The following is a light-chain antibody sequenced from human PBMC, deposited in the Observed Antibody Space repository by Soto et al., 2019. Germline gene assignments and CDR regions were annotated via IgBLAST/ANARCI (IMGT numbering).Light chain of an antibody. J-gene: IGKJ1*01. Sequence: DIVMTQSPDSLAVSLGERATINCKASQSVFYTSVNKDYLAWYQHKEGHPPKLLIYWASTRESGVPDRFSGSGSGRDFTLTIRNLQAEDVAVYFCQQYFATPRTFGQGTKVQL. CDR2: WAS. CDR3: QQYFATPRT. CDR1: QSVFYTSVNKDY. V-gene: IGKV4-1*01.